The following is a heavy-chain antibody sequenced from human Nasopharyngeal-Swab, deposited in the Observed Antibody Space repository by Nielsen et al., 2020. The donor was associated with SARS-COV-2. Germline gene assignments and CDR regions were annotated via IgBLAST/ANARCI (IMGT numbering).Heavy chain of an antibody. V-gene: IGHV3-66*01. J-gene: IGHJ6*02. D-gene: IGHD2-2*01. Sequence: GESLKISCAGSAFTVTNNYMTWVRQAPGKGLEWVSIMYSGGGSYYADSVKGRFTISRDTSKNTLYLQMNRLRAEDTAVYYCARGYCSSTRCYGLYDYYYGMDVWGQGTAVTVSS. CDR3: ARGYCSSTRCYGLYDYYYGMDV. CDR2: MYSGGGS. CDR1: AFTVTNNY.